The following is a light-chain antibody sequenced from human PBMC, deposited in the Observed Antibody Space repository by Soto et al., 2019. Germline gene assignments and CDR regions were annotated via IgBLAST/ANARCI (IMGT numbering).Light chain of an antibody. CDR2: GNN. CDR3: QSYDSSLSAYV. V-gene: IGLV1-40*01. CDR1: SSNIGAGYD. Sequence: QSVLTQPPSVSGAPGQRVTISCTGNSSNIGAGYDVHWYQQLPGTAPKLLIYGNNNRPSGVPDRFSGSKSGTSASLAITGLQAEDGADYYCQSYDSSLSAYVFGPGTKVTVL. J-gene: IGLJ1*01.